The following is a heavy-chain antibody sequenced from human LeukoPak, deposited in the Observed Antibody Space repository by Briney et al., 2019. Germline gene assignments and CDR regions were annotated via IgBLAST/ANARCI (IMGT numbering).Heavy chain of an antibody. J-gene: IGHJ5*02. CDR1: GGSISSSSYY. D-gene: IGHD1-14*01. CDR3: ARLFLPESEYHNWFDP. CDR2: IYYSGST. Sequence: SETLSLTCTVSGGSISSSSYYWGWIRQPPGKGLEWIGSIYYSGSTYYNPSLKSRVTISVDTSKNQFSLTAADTAVYYCARLFLPESEYHNWFDPWGQGTLVTVSS. V-gene: IGHV4-39*07.